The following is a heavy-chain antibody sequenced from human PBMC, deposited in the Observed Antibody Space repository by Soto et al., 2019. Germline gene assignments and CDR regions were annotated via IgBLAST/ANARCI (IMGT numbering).Heavy chain of an antibody. CDR2: ISYDGSNK. V-gene: IGHV3-30-3*01. D-gene: IGHD3-22*01. J-gene: IGHJ4*02. CDR3: ARDATLYFYDSSGYYLIPPIF. CDR1: GFTFSSYA. Sequence: PGGSLRLSCAASGFTFSSYAMHWIRQAPGKGLEWVAVISYDGSNKYYADSVKGQFTISRDNSKNTLYLQMNSLRAEDTAVYYCARDATLYFYDSSGYYLIPPIFWGPGTLVTVFS.